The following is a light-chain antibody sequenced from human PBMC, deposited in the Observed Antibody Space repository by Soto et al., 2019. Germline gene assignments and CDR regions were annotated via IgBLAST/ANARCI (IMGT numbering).Light chain of an antibody. CDR1: QSVSRN. J-gene: IGKJ1*01. Sequence: EIVMTQSPATLSVSPGERATLSCRASQSVSRNLAWYQQKPGQAPRLLIYGASTRATGIPARFSGSGSGTEFTLTISSLQSEDFAVYYCQQYNNWPPGTFGQGTEVEIK. CDR2: GAS. V-gene: IGKV3-15*01. CDR3: QQYNNWPPGT.